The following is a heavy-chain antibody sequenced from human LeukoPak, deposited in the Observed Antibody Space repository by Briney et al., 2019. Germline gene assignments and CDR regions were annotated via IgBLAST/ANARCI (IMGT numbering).Heavy chain of an antibody. Sequence: ASVKVSCKASGYTFTGYYIHWVRQAPGQGLEWLGWINPNSGGTNYAQKFQGRVTMTTDTSISTAYMELSRLRSDDTAVYYCARVASGWYHRWFDPWGQGTLVTVSS. CDR2: INPNSGGT. V-gene: IGHV1-2*02. J-gene: IGHJ5*02. CDR3: ARVASGWYHRWFDP. CDR1: GYTFTGYY. D-gene: IGHD6-19*01.